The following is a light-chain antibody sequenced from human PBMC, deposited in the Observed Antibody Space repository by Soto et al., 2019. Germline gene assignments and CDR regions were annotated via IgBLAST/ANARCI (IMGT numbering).Light chain of an antibody. CDR2: EVS. Sequence: QCLLTQPASVSGSRGQSITISCTGTSSDVGGYNYVSWFQHHPGKAPKLIIYEVSYRPSGVSNRFSGSKSGDTASLTISGLQAEDEADYYCSSFTNTITRYDFGTGTKVTVL. CDR1: SSDVGGYNY. CDR3: SSFTNTITRYD. J-gene: IGLJ1*01. V-gene: IGLV2-14*01.